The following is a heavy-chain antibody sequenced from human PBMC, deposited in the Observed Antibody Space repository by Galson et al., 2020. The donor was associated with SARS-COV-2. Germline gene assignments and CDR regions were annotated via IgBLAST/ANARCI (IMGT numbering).Heavy chain of an antibody. CDR2: IYNSGST. J-gene: IGHJ3*02. Sequence: ASQTLSLTCTVSGVSISSSNYYWGWLRQPPGKGLEWIGRIYNSGSTYYNPSLKSRFTISVDTSKNQFSLKLSAVTAADTAVYYCAAHPVLRYFDWLSSDDAFDIWGQGTMVTVSS. CDR1: GVSISSSNYY. CDR3: AAHPVLRYFDWLSSDDAFDI. D-gene: IGHD3-9*01. V-gene: IGHV4-39*01.